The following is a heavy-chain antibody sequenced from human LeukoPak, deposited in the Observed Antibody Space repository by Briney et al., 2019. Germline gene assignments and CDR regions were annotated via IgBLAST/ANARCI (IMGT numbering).Heavy chain of an antibody. D-gene: IGHD5-12*01. CDR3: ARDRDLYSGYDSSPYYFDY. CDR2: IIPIFGTA. CDR1: GGTFSSYA. Sequence: SVKVSCKASGGTFSSYAISWVRQAPGQGPEWMGGIIPIFGTANYAQKFQGRVTITADESTSTAYMELSSLRSEDTAVYYCARDRDLYSGYDSSPYYFDYWGQGTLVTVSS. V-gene: IGHV1-69*13. J-gene: IGHJ4*02.